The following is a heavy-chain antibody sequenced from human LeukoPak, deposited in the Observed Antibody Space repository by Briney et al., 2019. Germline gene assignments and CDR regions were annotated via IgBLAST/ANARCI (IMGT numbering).Heavy chain of an antibody. Sequence: ASVKVSCKSSGYTFTDYAIHWVRQAPGQGLEWMAWITPSDGAKYVQKFQGRVTLTRDTSMSTAYLDLNRLTSNDTAVYFCARDRYGDGFAHFDYWGQGTLVTVSS. CDR1: GYTFTDYA. CDR2: ITPSDGA. CDR3: ARDRYGDGFAHFDY. V-gene: IGHV1-2*02. J-gene: IGHJ4*02. D-gene: IGHD5-24*01.